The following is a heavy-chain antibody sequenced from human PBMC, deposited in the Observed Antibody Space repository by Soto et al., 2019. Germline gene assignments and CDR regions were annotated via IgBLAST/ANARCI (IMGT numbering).Heavy chain of an antibody. CDR3: ARGLMTTVTRA. J-gene: IGHJ5*02. CDR2: IIPILGIA. CDR1: GGTFSSYT. V-gene: IGHV1-69*02. D-gene: IGHD4-17*01. Sequence: QVQLVQSGAEVKKPGSSVKVSCKASGGTFSSYTISWVRQAPGQGLEWMGRIIPILGIANYAQKFQGRVTITADKSTSTAYMELSSLRSEDTAVYYWARGLMTTVTRAWGQGTLVTVSS.